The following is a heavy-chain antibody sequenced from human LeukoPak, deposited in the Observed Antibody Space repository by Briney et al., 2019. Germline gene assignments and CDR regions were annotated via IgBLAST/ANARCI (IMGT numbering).Heavy chain of an antibody. D-gene: IGHD6-13*01. CDR2: IYTSGST. CDR1: GGSISSYY. Sequence: SETLSLTCTVSGGSISSYYCSWIRQPAGKGLEWIGRIYTSGSTNYNPSLKSRVTISVDKSKNQFSLKLSSVTAADTAVYYCARDYSSSWYPHRRYFDYWGQGTLVTVSS. V-gene: IGHV4-4*07. CDR3: ARDYSSSWYPHRRYFDY. J-gene: IGHJ4*02.